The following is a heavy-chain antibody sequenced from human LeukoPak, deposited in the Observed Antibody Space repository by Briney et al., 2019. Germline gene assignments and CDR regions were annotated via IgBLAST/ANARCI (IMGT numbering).Heavy chain of an antibody. V-gene: IGHV3-21*01. CDR3: ARVSPKGLRFLEWSGD. CDR2: ISSSSSYI. CDR1: GFSFSTYS. Sequence: GGSLRLSCAASGFSFSTYSMNWVRQAPGKGLEWVSSISSSSSYIYYADSVKGRFTISRDNAKNSLYLQMNSLRAEDTAVYYCARVSPKGLRFLEWSGDWGQGTLVTVSS. J-gene: IGHJ4*02. D-gene: IGHD3-3*01.